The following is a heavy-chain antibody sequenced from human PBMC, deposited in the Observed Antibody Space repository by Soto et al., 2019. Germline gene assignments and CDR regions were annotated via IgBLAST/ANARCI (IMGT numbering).Heavy chain of an antibody. Sequence: QITLKESGPTLVKPTQTLTLTCTFSGFSLSSTRMAVGWIRQPPGKALEWLALIYWDDDKRYSPFLKSRLTITPHTTKNQMVLTMSNLDTVDTARYYWAHIVVAGLGYDFHYCGQGTLVTVSS. CDR2: IYWDDDK. J-gene: IGHJ4*02. D-gene: IGHD6-19*01. CDR1: GFSLSSTRMA. V-gene: IGHV2-5*02. CDR3: AHIVVAGLGYDFHY.